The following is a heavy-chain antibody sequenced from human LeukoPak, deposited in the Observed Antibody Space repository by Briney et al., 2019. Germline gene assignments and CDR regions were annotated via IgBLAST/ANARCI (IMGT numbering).Heavy chain of an antibody. CDR3: ARGGSYDILTGYYRSPYYFDY. CDR2: IIPIFGTA. V-gene: IGHV1-69*06. D-gene: IGHD3-9*01. Sequence: SVKVSCKASGGTFSSYAISWVRQAPGQGLEWMGGIIPIFGTANYAQKFQGRVTITADKSTSTAYMELSSLRSEDTAVYYCARGGSYDILTGYYRSPYYFDYWGQGTLVSVSS. J-gene: IGHJ4*02. CDR1: GGTFSSYA.